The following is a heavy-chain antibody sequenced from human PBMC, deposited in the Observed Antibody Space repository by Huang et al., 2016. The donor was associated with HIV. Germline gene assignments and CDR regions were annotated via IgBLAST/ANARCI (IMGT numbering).Heavy chain of an antibody. V-gene: IGHV6-1*01. CDR2: TDDRSKWYN. CDR3: ARGHDFYYDRRGYSFDY. CDR1: EDSVSGNSVT. D-gene: IGHD3-22*01. J-gene: IGHJ4*02. Sequence: QLPQSGPGLLKPSQTLSLTCAISEDSVSGNSVTWNWIRQSPSRGLECRGRTDDRSKWYNDYAESVKSRMTIDTDTSKNQFSLQLKSVVPEDTAVYFCARGHDFYYDRRGYSFDYWGQGSLVTVSS.